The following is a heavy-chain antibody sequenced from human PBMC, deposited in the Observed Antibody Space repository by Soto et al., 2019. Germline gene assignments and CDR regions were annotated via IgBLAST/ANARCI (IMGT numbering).Heavy chain of an antibody. CDR2: ISAYNGNT. CDR1: GYTFTSYG. D-gene: IGHD3-10*01. V-gene: IGHV1-18*01. CDR3: ARDSPQPYYYGSGSENWFDP. J-gene: IGHJ5*02. Sequence: ASVKVSCKASGYTFTSYGISWVRQAPGQGLERMGWISAYNGNTNYAQKLQGRVTMTTDTSTSTAYMELRSLRSDDTAVYYCARDSPQPYYYGSGSENWFDPWGQGTLVTVSS.